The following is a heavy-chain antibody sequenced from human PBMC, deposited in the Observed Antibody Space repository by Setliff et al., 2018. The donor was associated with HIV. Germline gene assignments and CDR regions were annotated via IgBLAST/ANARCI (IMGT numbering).Heavy chain of an antibody. V-gene: IGHV4-38-2*01. Sequence: SETLSLTCAVSGYSISNDYYWGWSRQPPGKGLEWIGRISYRGRTYYNPTIKSRLSISVDTSKNHLSLKLSSVTTADTAVYYCAISTSGVSGSYTAHAFDIWGEGTRGTVSS. CDR1: GYSISNDYY. D-gene: IGHD3-10*01. CDR2: ISYRGRT. J-gene: IGHJ3*02. CDR3: AISTSGVSGSYTAHAFDI.